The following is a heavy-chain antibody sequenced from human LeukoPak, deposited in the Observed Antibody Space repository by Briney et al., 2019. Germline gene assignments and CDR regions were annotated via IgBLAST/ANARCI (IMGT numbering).Heavy chain of an antibody. CDR2: IHYSGTPT. J-gene: IGHJ4*02. CDR3: AAGADSAKAGY. CDR1: GASISSGRYY. Sequence: PSETLSLTCAVSGASISSGRYYWGWFRQPPGKGLEWIGTIHYSGTPTFYNPSLESRVTILADTSKNQFSLKLSSVTAADTALYYCAAGADSAKAGYWGQGTLVAVSS. D-gene: IGHD6-13*01. V-gene: IGHV4-39*01.